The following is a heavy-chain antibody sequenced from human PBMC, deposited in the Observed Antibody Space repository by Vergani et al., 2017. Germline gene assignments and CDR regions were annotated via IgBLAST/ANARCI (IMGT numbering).Heavy chain of an antibody. CDR2: ISWNSGSI. D-gene: IGHD3-22*01. CDR1: GFTFSSYA. Sequence: EVQLLESGGGLVQPGGSLRLYCAASGFTFSSYAMSWVRQAPGKGLEWVSGISWNSGSIGYADSVKGRFTISRDNAKNSLYLQMNSLRAEDTALYYCAKDIYYDSSGYYYTARGGLDYWGQGTLVTVSS. CDR3: AKDIYYDSSGYYYTARGGLDY. J-gene: IGHJ4*02. V-gene: IGHV3-9*01.